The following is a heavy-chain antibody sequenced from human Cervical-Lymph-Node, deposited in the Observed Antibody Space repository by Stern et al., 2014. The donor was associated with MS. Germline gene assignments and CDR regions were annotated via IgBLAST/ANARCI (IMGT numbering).Heavy chain of an antibody. Sequence: QVQLVQSGGEVKKPGASVKVSCKASGYTFTTYGITWVRQAPGQGLEWMGWISGHNGATNNAQRFQDRVAMTTDASTSTAYMEVRSLTSDDTAVYYCARDRSGYGIFDYWGQGTLVTVSS. CDR1: GYTFTTYG. CDR2: ISGHNGAT. D-gene: IGHD5-12*01. V-gene: IGHV1-18*04. J-gene: IGHJ4*02. CDR3: ARDRSGYGIFDY.